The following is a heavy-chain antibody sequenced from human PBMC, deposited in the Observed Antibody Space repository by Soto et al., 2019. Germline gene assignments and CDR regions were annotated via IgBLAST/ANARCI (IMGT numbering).Heavy chain of an antibody. CDR3: VKDILAAGYAATSAFDL. V-gene: IGHV3-23*01. Sequence: EVQLLESGGGLVQPGGSLRLSCETSGFTFSSYVMGWVRQAPGGGLEWVSVIDGSGYDKSLADSVNGRFTISREYSKDTLYLEVNSLRPEDTGIYYCVKDILAAGYAATSAFDLWGQGTLVTVST. CDR1: GFTFSSYV. D-gene: IGHD3-9*01. CDR2: IDGSGYDK. J-gene: IGHJ4*02.